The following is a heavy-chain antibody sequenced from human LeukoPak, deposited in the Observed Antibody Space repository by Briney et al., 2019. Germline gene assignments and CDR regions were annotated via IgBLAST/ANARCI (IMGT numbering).Heavy chain of an antibody. CDR3: AKASDSMITGRYDY. Sequence: GGSLRLSCAASGFTFSDYWMNWVRQAPGKGLEWVAKINQDGSERYYVDSVKGRFTISRDNAKNSLYLQMNSLRAEDTAVYYCAKASDSMITGRYDYWGQGTLVTVSS. J-gene: IGHJ4*02. V-gene: IGHV3-7*03. CDR2: INQDGSER. CDR1: GFTFSDYW. D-gene: IGHD1-20*01.